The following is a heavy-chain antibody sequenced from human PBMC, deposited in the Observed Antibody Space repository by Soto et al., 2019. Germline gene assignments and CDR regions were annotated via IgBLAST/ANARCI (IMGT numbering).Heavy chain of an antibody. J-gene: IGHJ4*02. CDR1: GFTFSSYS. Sequence: GGSLRLSCAASGFTFSSYSMNWVRQAPGKGLEWVSSISSSSSYIYYADSVKGRFTISRDNAKNSLYLQMNSLRAEDTAVYYWARDLYSSSWYSQFFFDYWGQGTLVTVSS. V-gene: IGHV3-21*01. D-gene: IGHD6-13*01. CDR2: ISSSSSYI. CDR3: ARDLYSSSWYSQFFFDY.